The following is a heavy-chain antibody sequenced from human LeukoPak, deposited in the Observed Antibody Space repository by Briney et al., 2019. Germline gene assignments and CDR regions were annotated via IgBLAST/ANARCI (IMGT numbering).Heavy chain of an antibody. V-gene: IGHV1-2*02. CDR1: EYTFTGYH. CDR2: INPNSGGT. D-gene: IGHD5-18*01. Sequence: ASVKVSCKAFEYTFTGYHIHWIRQAPGQGLEWMGWINPNSGGTKYANKFQGRVTMTRDTSISTVYMELTTLRSDDTAVYYCARSQGYSYGLDAFDIWGQGTMVTVSS. CDR3: ARSQGYSYGLDAFDI. J-gene: IGHJ3*02.